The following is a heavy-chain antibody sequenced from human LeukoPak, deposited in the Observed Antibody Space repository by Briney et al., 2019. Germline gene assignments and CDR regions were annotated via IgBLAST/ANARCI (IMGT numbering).Heavy chain of an antibody. CDR1: GYSISSGYY. V-gene: IGHV4-38-2*01. Sequence: PSETLSLTCAVSGYSISSGYYWGWIRQPPGKGLGWIGSIYHSGSTYYNPSLKSRVTISVDTSKNQFSLKLSSVTAADTAVYYCARLGDGWFDPWGQGTLVTVSS. D-gene: IGHD5-24*01. CDR2: IYHSGST. J-gene: IGHJ5*02. CDR3: ARLGDGWFDP.